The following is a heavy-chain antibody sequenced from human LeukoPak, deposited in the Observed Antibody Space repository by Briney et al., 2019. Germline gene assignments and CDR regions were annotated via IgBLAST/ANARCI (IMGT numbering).Heavy chain of an antibody. J-gene: IGHJ4*02. CDR1: GFTFSSYA. D-gene: IGHD3-22*01. CDR3: ARDRYRDYYDSSGYYYFDY. V-gene: IGHV3-30-3*01. CDR2: ISYDGSNK. Sequence: PGRSLRLSCAASGFTFSSYAMHWVRQAPGKGLEWVAVISYDGSNKYYADSVKGRFTISRDNSKNTLYLQMNSLRAEDTAVYYCARDRYRDYYDSSGYYYFDYWGQGTLVTVSS.